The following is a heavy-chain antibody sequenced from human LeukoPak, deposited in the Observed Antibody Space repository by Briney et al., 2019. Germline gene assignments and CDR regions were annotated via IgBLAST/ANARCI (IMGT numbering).Heavy chain of an antibody. CDR1: GRSLSGYY. J-gene: IGHJ4*02. V-gene: IGHV4-34*01. D-gene: IGHD3-10*01. CDR3: ASGYYSLDY. Sequence: SETLSLTCAVYGRSLSGYYWRWIRRTPGKGLEWVGDINHSRSTNYNPSLKSRVTISVDTSKNQFSLKLSSVAAADTAVYYCASGYYSLDYWGQGTLVTVSS. CDR2: INHSRST.